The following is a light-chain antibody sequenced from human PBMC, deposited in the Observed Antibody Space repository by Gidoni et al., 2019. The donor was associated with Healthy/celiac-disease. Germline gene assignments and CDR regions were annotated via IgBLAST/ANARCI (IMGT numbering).Light chain of an antibody. CDR2: KAS. J-gene: IGKJ1*01. CDR3: QQYNSYSRX. V-gene: IGKV1-5*03. CDR1: QSISSW. Sequence: DIQMTQSPSTLSASVGDRVTITCRASQSISSWLAWYQQKPGKAPKLLIYKASSLESGVLSRFSGSGSGTEFTLTISSLQPDDFATYYCQQYNSYSRXFXQGTKVEIK.